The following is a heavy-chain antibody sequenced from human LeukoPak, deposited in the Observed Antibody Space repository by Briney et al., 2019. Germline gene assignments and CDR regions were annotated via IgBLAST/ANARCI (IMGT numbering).Heavy chain of an antibody. V-gene: IGHV1-69*13. CDR2: IIPIFGTA. Sequence: ASVKVSCKASGYTFTGYYMHWVRQAPGQGLEWMGGIIPIFGTANYAQKFQGRVTITADESTSTAYMELSSLRSEDTAVYYCARGDQNWFDSWGQGTLVTVSS. CDR3: ARGDQNWFDS. CDR1: GYTFTGYY. D-gene: IGHD2-2*01. J-gene: IGHJ5*01.